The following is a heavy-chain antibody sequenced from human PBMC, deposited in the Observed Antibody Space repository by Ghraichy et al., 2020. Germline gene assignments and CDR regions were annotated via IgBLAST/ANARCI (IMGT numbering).Heavy chain of an antibody. J-gene: IGHJ4*02. Sequence: GESLNISCAASGFTFSSYAMSWVRQAPGKGLEWVSAISGSGGSTYYADSVKGRFTISRDNSKNTLYLQMNSLRAEDTAVYYCAKVGADYDFWSGYYPFDYWGQGTLVTVSS. CDR3: AKVGADYDFWSGYYPFDY. CDR2: ISGSGGST. V-gene: IGHV3-23*01. D-gene: IGHD3-3*01. CDR1: GFTFSSYA.